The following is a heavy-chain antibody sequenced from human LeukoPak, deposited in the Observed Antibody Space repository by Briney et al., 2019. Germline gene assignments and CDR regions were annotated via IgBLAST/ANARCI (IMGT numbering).Heavy chain of an antibody. V-gene: IGHV3-23*01. D-gene: IGHD3-22*01. CDR3: SNYYYDSSGYRDY. Sequence: PGGSLRLSCAASGFTFSSYGMSWVRQAPGKGLEWVSAISGSGGSTYYADSVKGRFTISRDNSKNTLYLQMNSLRAEDTAVYYCSNYYYDSSGYRDYWGQGTLVTVSS. J-gene: IGHJ4*02. CDR1: GFTFSSYG. CDR2: ISGSGGST.